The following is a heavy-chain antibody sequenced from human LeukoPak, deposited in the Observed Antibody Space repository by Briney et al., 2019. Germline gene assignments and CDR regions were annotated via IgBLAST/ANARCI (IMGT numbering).Heavy chain of an antibody. CDR2: TNPNSGGT. Sequence: ASVKVSCKASGYTFTGYYMHWVRQAPGQGLEWMGWTNPNSGGTNYAQKFQGRATMTRDTSISTAYMELSRLRSDDTAVYYCARLGELQNDAFDIWGQGTMVTVSS. CDR1: GYTFTGYY. J-gene: IGHJ3*02. D-gene: IGHD1-7*01. CDR3: ARLGELQNDAFDI. V-gene: IGHV1-2*02.